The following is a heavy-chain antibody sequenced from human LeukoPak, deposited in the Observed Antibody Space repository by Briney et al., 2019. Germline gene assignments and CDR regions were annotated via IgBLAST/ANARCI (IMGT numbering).Heavy chain of an antibody. V-gene: IGHV3-64*01. J-gene: IGHJ4*02. CDR3: ARSGRSGYGSGTFDS. Sequence: PGGSLRLSCAASGFTFSSYAMHWVRQAPGKGLEYVSAISSNGGSTYYANSVKGRFTISRDNSKNTLYLQMGSLRAEDMAVYYCARSGRSGYGSGTFDSWGQGTLVTVSS. D-gene: IGHD3-10*01. CDR2: ISSNGGST. CDR1: GFTFSSYA.